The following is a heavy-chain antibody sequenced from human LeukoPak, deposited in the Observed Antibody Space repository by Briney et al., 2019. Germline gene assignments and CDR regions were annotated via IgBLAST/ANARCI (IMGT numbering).Heavy chain of an antibody. Sequence: GGSLRLSCAASGFTFSSYWMSWVRQAPGKGLEWVANIKGDGSEKYYVDSVKGRFTISRDNAKNSLYLQMNSLRAEDTAVYYCARAGTSHLLYYFDYWGQGTVVTVSS. D-gene: IGHD2-15*01. V-gene: IGHV3-7*01. CDR2: IKGDGSEK. J-gene: IGHJ4*02. CDR1: GFTFSSYW. CDR3: ARAGTSHLLYYFDY.